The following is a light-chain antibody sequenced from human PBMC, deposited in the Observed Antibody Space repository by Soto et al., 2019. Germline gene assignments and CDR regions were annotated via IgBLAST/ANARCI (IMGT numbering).Light chain of an antibody. V-gene: IGKV3-11*01. Sequence: ENVVSQAPARLSMSPGERANLSCRASQFIDRYLAWYRQIPGQAPRLLIYDASNRATGIPDRFSGGGSGTDFTLTISSHEPEDFAVYYCQHRSNWPPTFGQVTRMEIK. CDR2: DAS. J-gene: IGKJ5*01. CDR3: QHRSNWPPT. CDR1: QFIDRY.